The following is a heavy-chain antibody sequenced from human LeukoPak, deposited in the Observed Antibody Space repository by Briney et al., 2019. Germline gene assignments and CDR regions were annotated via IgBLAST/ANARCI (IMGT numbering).Heavy chain of an antibody. CDR2: IFSGGNT. V-gene: IGHV3-66*01. J-gene: IGHJ4*02. CDR3: ARNLPMDY. CDR1: GFTVSSNY. Sequence: QPGGSLRLSCAASGFTVSSNYMSWVRQAPGXGLEWVSFIFSGGNTNYADSVKGRFTISRDNSKNTLYLQMNSLRAEDTAVYYCARNLPMDYWGQGTLVTVSS. D-gene: IGHD1-14*01.